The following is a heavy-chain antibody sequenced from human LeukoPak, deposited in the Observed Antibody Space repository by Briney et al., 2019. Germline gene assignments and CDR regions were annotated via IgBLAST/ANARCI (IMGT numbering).Heavy chain of an antibody. V-gene: IGHV1-18*01. D-gene: IGHD3-22*01. Sequence: ASVKVSCKAAGYTFTSYGISWVRQAPGQGLEWVGGISAYNGNTNYAQKLQGRVTMTTDTSTSTAYMELRSLRSDDTAVYYCARIYDSSYYDSSGYHFDYWGQGTLVTVSS. J-gene: IGHJ4*02. CDR3: ARIYDSSYYDSSGYHFDY. CDR1: GYTFTSYG. CDR2: ISAYNGNT.